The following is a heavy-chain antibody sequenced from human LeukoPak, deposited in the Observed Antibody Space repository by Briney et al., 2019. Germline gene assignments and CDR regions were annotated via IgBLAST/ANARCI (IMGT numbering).Heavy chain of an antibody. CDR3: ARRVEPVAGTGSFDY. Sequence: SETLSLTCTVSGASLSNSYWTWIRQPPGKGLEWIGYVYYTGSTNYNSSLKSRVTISIDTSKNQFSLKLTSVTAADTAVYYCARRVEPVAGTGSFDYWGQGTLVTVSS. CDR2: VYYTGST. V-gene: IGHV4-59*08. J-gene: IGHJ4*02. D-gene: IGHD6-19*01. CDR1: GASLSNSY.